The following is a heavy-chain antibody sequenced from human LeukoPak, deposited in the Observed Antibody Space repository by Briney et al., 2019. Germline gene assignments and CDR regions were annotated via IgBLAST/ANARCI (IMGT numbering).Heavy chain of an antibody. Sequence: PGGSLRLSCQASGSTFDVYAMHWVRQAPGKGLEWVAGFSWNSGSIGYADSVKGRFTISRDNAKNSLYLQMNSLRAEDMALYYCAKDFGGIAVAAGDYWGQGTLVTVSS. CDR2: FSWNSGSI. CDR3: AKDFGGIAVAAGDY. CDR1: GSTFDVYA. D-gene: IGHD6-19*01. V-gene: IGHV3-9*03. J-gene: IGHJ4*02.